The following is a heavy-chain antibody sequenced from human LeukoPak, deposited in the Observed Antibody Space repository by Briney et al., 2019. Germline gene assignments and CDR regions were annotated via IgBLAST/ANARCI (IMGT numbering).Heavy chain of an antibody. CDR3: AKDHYYDSSGPVVY. CDR1: GFTFSSYG. D-gene: IGHD3-22*01. Sequence: GGSLRLSCTASGFTFSSYGMHWVRQAPGKGLEWVAVISYDGSNKYYADSVKGRFTISRDNSKNTLYLQMNSLRAEDTAVYYCAKDHYYDSSGPVVYWGQGTLVTVSS. V-gene: IGHV3-30*18. CDR2: ISYDGSNK. J-gene: IGHJ4*02.